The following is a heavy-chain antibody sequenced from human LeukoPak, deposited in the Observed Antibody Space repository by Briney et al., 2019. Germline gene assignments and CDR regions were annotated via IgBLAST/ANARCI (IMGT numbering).Heavy chain of an antibody. V-gene: IGHV1-69*10. D-gene: IGHD6-6*01. CDR2: IIPFFGIA. CDR1: GGTFSNYA. Sequence: ASVKVSCKASGGTFSNYAISWVRQAPGQGLEWMGGIIPFFGIAKYAQKLQGRVTITADKSTSTAYMELSSLRSEDTAVYHCATCSRLSPDYFYYMDVWGKGTTVTVSS. CDR3: ATCSRLSPDYFYYMDV. J-gene: IGHJ6*03.